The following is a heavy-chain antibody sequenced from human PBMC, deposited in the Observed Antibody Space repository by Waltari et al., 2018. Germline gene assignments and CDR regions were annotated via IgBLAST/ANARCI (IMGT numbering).Heavy chain of an antibody. J-gene: IGHJ3*02. V-gene: IGHV3-13*01. CDR2: IGTACDT. D-gene: IGHD5-12*01. CDR3: ARERDGYNDDAFDI. CDR1: GFTFSSYD. Sequence: EVQLVESGGGLVQPGGSLRLSCAASGFTFSSYDMHWVRQATGKGLEWVSAIGTACDTYYPGSVKGRFTISRENAKNSLYLQMNSLRAGDTAVYYCARERDGYNDDAFDIWGQGTMVTVSS.